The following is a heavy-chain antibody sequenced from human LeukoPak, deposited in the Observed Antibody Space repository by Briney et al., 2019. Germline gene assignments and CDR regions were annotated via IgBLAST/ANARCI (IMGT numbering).Heavy chain of an antibody. J-gene: IGHJ4*02. V-gene: IGHV3-30*02. CDR1: GFTFSSYG. Sequence: PGGSLRLSCAASGFTFSSYGMHWVRQAPGKGLEWVAFIRYDGSNKYYADSVKGRFTISRDNSKNTLYLQMGSLRAEDMAVYYCARRPDSGSYYVDYWGQGTLVTVSS. CDR2: IRYDGSNK. D-gene: IGHD1-26*01. CDR3: ARRPDSGSYYVDY.